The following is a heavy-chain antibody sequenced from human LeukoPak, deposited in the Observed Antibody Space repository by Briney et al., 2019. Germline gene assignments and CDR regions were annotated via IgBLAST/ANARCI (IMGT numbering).Heavy chain of an antibody. J-gene: IGHJ4*02. CDR1: GFIFSSYG. CDR2: IRSDGSIK. Sequence: QAGGSLRLSCAASGFIFSSYGMHWVRQAPGKGLEWVAFIRSDGSIKYYADSVKGRFTISRDNSKNMLYLQMNSLRAEDTAVYYCTKDRPEAYFDYWGQGTLVTVSS. CDR3: TKDRPEAYFDY. D-gene: IGHD2-2*01. V-gene: IGHV3-30*02.